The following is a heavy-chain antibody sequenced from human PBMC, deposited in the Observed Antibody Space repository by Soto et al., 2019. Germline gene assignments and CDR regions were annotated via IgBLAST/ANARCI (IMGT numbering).Heavy chain of an antibody. D-gene: IGHD3-3*01. J-gene: IGHJ3*02. V-gene: IGHV4-59*01. CDR1: GGSISSYY. CDR3: AREARGYDFWSGYYGRPDAFDI. CDR2: IYYSGST. Sequence: SETLSLTCTVSGGSISSYYWSWIRQPPGKGLEWIGYIYYSGSTNYNPSLKSRVTISVDTSKNQFSLKLSSVTAADTAVYYCAREARGYDFWSGYYGRPDAFDIWGQGTMDTVSS.